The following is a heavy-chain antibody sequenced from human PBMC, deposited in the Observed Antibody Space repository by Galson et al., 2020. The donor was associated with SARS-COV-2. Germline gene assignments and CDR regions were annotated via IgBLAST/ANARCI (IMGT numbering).Heavy chain of an antibody. J-gene: IGHJ5*02. CDR2: FDPEDGET. CDR1: GYTLTELS. CDR3: ATSPAFTIFGVGRWFDP. Sequence: ASVKVSCKVSGYTLTELSMHWVRQAPGKGLEWMGGFDPEDGETIYAQKFQGRATMTEDTSTDTAYMELSSLRSEDTAVYYCATSPAFTIFGVGRWFDPWGQGTLVTVSS. V-gene: IGHV1-24*01. D-gene: IGHD3-3*01.